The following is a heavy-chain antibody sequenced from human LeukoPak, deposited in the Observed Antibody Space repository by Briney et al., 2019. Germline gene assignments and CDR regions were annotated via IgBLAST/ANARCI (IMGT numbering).Heavy chain of an antibody. D-gene: IGHD1-26*01. J-gene: IGHJ3*02. V-gene: IGHV3-30*03. CDR1: GFTFSSYG. CDR3: ARQSGGGATRFGAFDI. CDR2: ISYDGSNK. Sequence: QPGGSLRLSCETSGFTFSSYGMHWVRQAPGKGLEWVAVISYDGSNKYYADSVKGRFTISRDNSKNTLYLQMNSLRAEDTAVYYCARQSGGGATRFGAFDIWGQGTMVTVSS.